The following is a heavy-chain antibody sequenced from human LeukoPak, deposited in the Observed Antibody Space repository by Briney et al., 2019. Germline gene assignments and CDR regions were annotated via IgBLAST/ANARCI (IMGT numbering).Heavy chain of an antibody. D-gene: IGHD3-16*01. CDR2: ISSSTSYI. Sequence: GGSLRLSCAASGFTFSSYSMDWIRQAPGKGLEWVSSISSSTSYIYYADSVKGRFTISKDNAKNSLYLQMNSLRAEDTAVYYCAKVTGGDMITYGGLDYWGQGTLVTVSS. V-gene: IGHV3-21*04. CDR1: GFTFSSYS. CDR3: AKVTGGDMITYGGLDY. J-gene: IGHJ4*02.